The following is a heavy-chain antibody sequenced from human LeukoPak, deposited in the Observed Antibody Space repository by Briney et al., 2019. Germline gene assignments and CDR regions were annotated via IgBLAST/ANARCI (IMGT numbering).Heavy chain of an antibody. Sequence: PGRSLRLSCAASGFTFSRYGMHWVRQAPGKRLEWVAVIWYDETNKYHADSVKGRFTISRDNSKNTLYLQMNSLRAEDTAVYYRARDSSTTWSYGMDVWGQGTTVTVSS. D-gene: IGHD2-2*01. V-gene: IGHV3-33*01. CDR3: ARDSSTTWSYGMDV. J-gene: IGHJ6*02. CDR1: GFTFSRYG. CDR2: IWYDETNK.